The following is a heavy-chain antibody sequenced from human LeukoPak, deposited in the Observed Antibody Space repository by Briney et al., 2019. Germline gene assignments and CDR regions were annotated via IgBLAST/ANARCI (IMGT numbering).Heavy chain of an antibody. Sequence: GGSLRLSCAAYGFTFSSYGMHWVRQAPGKGLEWVTVIWNDGSNKYYADSVKGRFTISRDNSKNTLYLQMNGLRVEDTALYYCANEVRPNDYWGQGTLVTVSS. CDR3: ANEVRPNDY. V-gene: IGHV3-33*03. CDR2: IWNDGSNK. D-gene: IGHD1-1*01. J-gene: IGHJ4*02. CDR1: GFTFSSYG.